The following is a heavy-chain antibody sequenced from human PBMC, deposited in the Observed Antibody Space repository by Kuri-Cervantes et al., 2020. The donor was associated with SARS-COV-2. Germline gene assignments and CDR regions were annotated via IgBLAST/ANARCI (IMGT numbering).Heavy chain of an antibody. CDR3: ARTQSGTLFGVVATFDS. CDR1: GGSVNSGSYY. Sequence: SETLSLTCTVPGGSVNSGSYYWSWTRQPPGKGLEWIGDIFYSGRTNYNPSLKSRITMSVDTSKDQFSLKFTSVTTADTAVYYCARTQSGTLFGVVATFDSWGQGILVTVSS. J-gene: IGHJ4*02. D-gene: IGHD3-3*01. V-gene: IGHV4-61*01. CDR2: IFYSGRT.